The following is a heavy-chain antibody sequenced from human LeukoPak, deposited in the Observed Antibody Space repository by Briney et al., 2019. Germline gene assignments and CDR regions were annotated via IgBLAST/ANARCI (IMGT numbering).Heavy chain of an antibody. CDR1: GFTFSSYW. Sequence: PGGSLRLSCAASGFTFSSYWMSWVRQAPGKGLEWVANIKQDGSEKYYVDSVKGRFTISRDNAKNSLYLQMNSLRAEDTAVYYCARDQNSYDSSGSPFDIWGQGTMVTVSS. CDR2: IKQDGSEK. D-gene: IGHD3-22*01. V-gene: IGHV3-7*01. J-gene: IGHJ3*02. CDR3: ARDQNSYDSSGSPFDI.